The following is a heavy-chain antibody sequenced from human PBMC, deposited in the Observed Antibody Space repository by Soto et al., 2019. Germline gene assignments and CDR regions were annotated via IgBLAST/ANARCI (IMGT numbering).Heavy chain of an antibody. D-gene: IGHD3-22*01. Sequence: QVQLVESGGGVVQPGRSLRLSCAASGFTFSSYAMHWVRQAPGKGLEWVAVISYDGSNKYYADSVKGRFTISRDNSKNTLYLQMNSLRAEDTAVYYCARDQVRTMIVVVITDLTRYGMDVWDQGTTVTVSS. V-gene: IGHV3-30-3*01. CDR3: ARDQVRTMIVVVITDLTRYGMDV. CDR1: GFTFSSYA. CDR2: ISYDGSNK. J-gene: IGHJ6*02.